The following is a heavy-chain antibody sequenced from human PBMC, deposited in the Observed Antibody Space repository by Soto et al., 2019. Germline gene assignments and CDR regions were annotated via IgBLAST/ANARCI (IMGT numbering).Heavy chain of an antibody. Sequence: QITLNESGPTVVRPTETLTLTCRFSGFSLTTSGVGVGWIRQSPGKAPEWLALIYWDDDKRYSASLKSRLTINKDTSKNQVVLTVSDLDPTDTATSNCAHRVVSTAFGLVTTTAIYFDSWGQGTPVAVAS. CDR3: AHRVVSTAFGLVTTTAIYFDS. V-gene: IGHV2-5*02. CDR2: IYWDDDK. D-gene: IGHD3-3*01. CDR1: GFSLTTSGVG. J-gene: IGHJ4*02.